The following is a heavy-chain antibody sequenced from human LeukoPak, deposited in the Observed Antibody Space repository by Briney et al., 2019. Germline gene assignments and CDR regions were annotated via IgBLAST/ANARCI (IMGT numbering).Heavy chain of an antibody. CDR1: GGSISSSGYY. CDR3: ARAYDTSGYYHAFDI. J-gene: IGHJ3*02. Sequence: SSETLSLTCTVSGGSISSSGYYWGWIRQPPGKGLEWIAGIYYSGSTYYNPSLKSRVTISVDTSKNQFSLKLSSVTAADTAVYYCARAYDTSGYYHAFDIWGQGTVVTVSS. V-gene: IGHV4-39*07. D-gene: IGHD3-22*01. CDR2: IYYSGST.